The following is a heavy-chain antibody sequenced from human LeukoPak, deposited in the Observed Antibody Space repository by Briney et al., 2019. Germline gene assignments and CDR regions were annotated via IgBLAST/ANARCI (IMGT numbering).Heavy chain of an antibody. J-gene: IGHJ6*02. V-gene: IGHV4-34*01. Sequence: SETLSLTCAVYGGSFSGYYWSWIRQPPGKGLEWIGEINHGGSTNYNPSLKSRVTISVDTSKNQFSLKLSSVTAADTAVYYCARGIYCGGGSCYPRYYYYYYGMDVWGQGTTVTVSS. CDR1: GGSFSGYY. CDR3: ARGIYCGGGSCYPRYYYYYYGMDV. CDR2: INHGGST. D-gene: IGHD2-15*01.